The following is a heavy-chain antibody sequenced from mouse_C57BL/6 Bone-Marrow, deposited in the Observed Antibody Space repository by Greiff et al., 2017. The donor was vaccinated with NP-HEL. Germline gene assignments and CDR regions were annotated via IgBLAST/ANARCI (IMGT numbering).Heavy chain of an antibody. CDR1: GFTFSDYY. CDR2: ISNGGGSP. Sequence: EVKLVESGGGLVQPGGSLKLSCAASGFTFSDYYMYWVRQTPEKRLEWVAYISNGGGSPYYPATVKGRFTISRDNAKNTLYLQMSRLKSEDTAMYYCARQYYYAMDYWGQGTSVTVSS. V-gene: IGHV5-12*01. CDR3: ARQYYYAMDY. J-gene: IGHJ4*01.